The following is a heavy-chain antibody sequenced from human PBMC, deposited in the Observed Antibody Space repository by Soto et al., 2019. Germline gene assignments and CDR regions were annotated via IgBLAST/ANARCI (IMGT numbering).Heavy chain of an antibody. CDR3: AKDRYDYYGSGGNYGMDV. D-gene: IGHD3-10*01. J-gene: IGHJ6*02. Sequence: EVQLVQSGGGLVQPGRSLRLSCVASGFSFDDFAMHWVRQSPGKGLEWISGISWNSGSTGYADSVKGRFTISRDNAKNSLYLQITSPRVEDTALYYCAKDRYDYYGSGGNYGMDVWGQGTTVTVSS. CDR2: ISWNSGST. CDR1: GFSFDDFA. V-gene: IGHV3-9*01.